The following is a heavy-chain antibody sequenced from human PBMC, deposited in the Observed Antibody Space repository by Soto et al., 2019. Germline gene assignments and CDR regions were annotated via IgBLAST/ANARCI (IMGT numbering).Heavy chain of an antibody. D-gene: IGHD3-10*01. CDR3: ARHGKYGSGSFPLYYFAS. CDR2: IYYSGST. CDR1: GGSISSYF. Sequence: PSETLSLTCTVSGGSISSYFWSWVRQPPGKGLEWIGYIYYSGSTNYSPSLKSRVTISVDTSENQFSLKLSSVTAADTALYYCARHGKYGSGSFPLYYFASWGQGTLVTVSS. J-gene: IGHJ4*02. V-gene: IGHV4-59*08.